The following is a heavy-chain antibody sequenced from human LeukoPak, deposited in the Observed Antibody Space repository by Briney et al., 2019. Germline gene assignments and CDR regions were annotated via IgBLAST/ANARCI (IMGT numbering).Heavy chain of an antibody. Sequence: PGGSLRLSCAASGSTFSSYGFHWVRQAPGKGLEWVANIKRDGSEIYYVDSVKGRFTISRDNAKNSLYLQMNNLRAEDTAVYYCARIGIAVPGGDFWGQGTQVTVSS. D-gene: IGHD6-19*01. J-gene: IGHJ4*02. CDR1: GSTFSSYG. CDR3: ARIGIAVPGGDF. V-gene: IGHV3-7*01. CDR2: IKRDGSEI.